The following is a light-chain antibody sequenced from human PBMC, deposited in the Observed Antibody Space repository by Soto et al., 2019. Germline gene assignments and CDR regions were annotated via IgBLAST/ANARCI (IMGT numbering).Light chain of an antibody. CDR2: EGS. V-gene: IGLV2-23*03. CDR3: CSYAGSSTFEV. CDR1: SSDVGSYNL. Sequence: QSALTQPASLSGSPGQSITISCTGTSSDVGSYNLVSWYQQHPGKAPKLMIYEGSKRPSGVSNRFSGSKSGNTASLTISGLQAEDEADYYCCSYAGSSTFEVFGGGTQLTVL. J-gene: IGLJ2*01.